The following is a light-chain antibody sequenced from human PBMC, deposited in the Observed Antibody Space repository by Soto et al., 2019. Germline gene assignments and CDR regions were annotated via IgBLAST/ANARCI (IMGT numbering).Light chain of an antibody. CDR1: QSVSSN. J-gene: IGKJ1*01. Sequence: EIVMTQSPATLSVSTGERATLSCRASQSVSSNLAWYQQKSGQAPRLLIYGASTRATGIPARFSGSGSGTEFTLTISSLQSEDFAVYYCQHYNNWPPWTFGQGTKVEI. V-gene: IGKV3-15*01. CDR2: GAS. CDR3: QHYNNWPPWT.